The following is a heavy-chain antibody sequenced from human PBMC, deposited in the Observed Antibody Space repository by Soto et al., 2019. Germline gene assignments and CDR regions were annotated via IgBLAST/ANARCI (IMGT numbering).Heavy chain of an antibody. CDR1: GFTFNNYA. D-gene: IGHD3-10*01. Sequence: EVQLLESGGGLVQPGGFLRLSCAASGFTFNNYAMTWVRQAPGKGLEWVSAISGGGDTTSYADSVKGRFTVSRDGSKNTLYLQMSSLRAEDTALYYCAKGRGGSGSLTPRVDFWGQGTLVTVSS. V-gene: IGHV3-23*01. CDR2: ISGGGDTT. CDR3: AKGRGGSGSLTPRVDF. J-gene: IGHJ4*02.